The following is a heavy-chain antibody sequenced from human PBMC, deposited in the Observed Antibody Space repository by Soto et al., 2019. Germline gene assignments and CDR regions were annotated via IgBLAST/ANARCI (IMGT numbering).Heavy chain of an antibody. V-gene: IGHV3-74*01. Sequence: EVQLVESGGGLVQPGGSLRLSCAGSGFTFSNYWMHWVRQAPGKGLEWVSRIDHDGPTDYADSVRGRFTISRYNSENTLYLQMNCLRPEDTAVYYCVRDSPGDYWGQGTLVTVSS. CDR2: IDHDGPT. CDR1: GFTFSNYW. J-gene: IGHJ4*02. CDR3: VRDSPGDY.